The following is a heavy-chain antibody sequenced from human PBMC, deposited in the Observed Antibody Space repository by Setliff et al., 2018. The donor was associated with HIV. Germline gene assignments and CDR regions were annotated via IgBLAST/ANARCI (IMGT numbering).Heavy chain of an antibody. CDR3: ARSRSTRDAFDT. Sequence: GGSLRLSCAASGFTFSSYGMHWVRQAPGKGLEWVSSISSGGSYIYYAGSLKGRFTISRDNARNSLYLDINTLRAEDTALYYCARSRSTRDAFDTWGQGTMVTVSS. V-gene: IGHV3-21*01. D-gene: IGHD2-2*01. CDR2: ISSGGSYI. CDR1: GFTFSSYG. J-gene: IGHJ3*02.